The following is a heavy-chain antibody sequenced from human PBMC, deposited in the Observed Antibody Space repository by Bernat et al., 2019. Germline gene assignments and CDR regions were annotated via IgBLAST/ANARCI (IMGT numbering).Heavy chain of an antibody. CDR1: GFTFSSYA. Sequence: EVQLVESGGGLVQPGGSLRLSCAASGFTFSSYAMSWVRQAPGKGLEWVQAISGSGGSKYAADSVTGRFTISRDNSKNTLYLQMNSLRAEDTAVYYCAKDIVVVPAAPFDYWGQGTLVTVSS. CDR3: AKDIVVVPAAPFDY. V-gene: IGHV3-23*04. D-gene: IGHD2-2*01. CDR2: ISGSGGSK. J-gene: IGHJ4*02.